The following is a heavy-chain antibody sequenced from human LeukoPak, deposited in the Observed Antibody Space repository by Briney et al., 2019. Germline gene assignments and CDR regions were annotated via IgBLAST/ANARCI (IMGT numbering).Heavy chain of an antibody. Sequence: SETLSLTCTVSGGSISSYYWSWIRQPPGKGLEWIGYIYYSGSTNYNPSLKSRVTMSVDTSKNQFSLKLTSVTAADTAVYYCARGGYYYDSSGYYSLDYWDQGTLVTVSS. CDR1: GGSISSYY. CDR2: IYYSGST. J-gene: IGHJ4*02. D-gene: IGHD3-22*01. CDR3: ARGGYYYDSSGYYSLDY. V-gene: IGHV4-59*12.